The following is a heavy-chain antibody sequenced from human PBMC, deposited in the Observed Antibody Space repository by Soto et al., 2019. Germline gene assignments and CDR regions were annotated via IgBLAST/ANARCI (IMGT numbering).Heavy chain of an antibody. J-gene: IGHJ6*02. V-gene: IGHV3-23*01. D-gene: IGHD2-15*01. CDR1: GFTFSLYA. Sequence: EVQLLESGGGLVQPGGSLRLSCAASGFTFSLYAMSWVRQAPGKGLEWVSVISGSGGSTYYADSVKGRFTVSRDNSKNTLYLQMHSLGVEDTAVYYCAKSVGATNYYYGMDVWGRGTTVTVSS. CDR3: AKSVGATNYYYGMDV. CDR2: ISGSGGST.